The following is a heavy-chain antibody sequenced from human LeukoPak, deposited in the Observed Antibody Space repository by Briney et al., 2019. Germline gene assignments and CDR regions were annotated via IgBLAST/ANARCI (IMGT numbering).Heavy chain of an antibody. V-gene: IGHV4-61*02. CDR3: ASGSTVTTFAS. CDR2: IYTSGST. Sequence: PSQTLSLTCTVSGGSISSGSYYWSWIRQPAGKGLEWIGRIYTSGSTNYNPSLKSRVTISVDTSKNQFSLKLSSVTAADTAVYYCASGSTVTTFASWGQGTLVTVSS. J-gene: IGHJ5*02. CDR1: GGSISSGSYY. D-gene: IGHD4-17*01.